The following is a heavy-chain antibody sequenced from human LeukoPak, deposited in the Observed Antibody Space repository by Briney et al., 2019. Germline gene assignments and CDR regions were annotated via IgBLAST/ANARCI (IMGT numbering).Heavy chain of an antibody. J-gene: IGHJ4*02. CDR3: AKDHLWFGELFLFDY. CDR2: ISGSGGST. D-gene: IGHD3-10*01. Sequence: GGSLRLSCAASGFTFSSYAMSWVRQAPGKGLEWVSAISGSGGSTYYADSVKGQFTISRDNSKNTLYLQMNSLRAEDTAVYYCAKDHLWFGELFLFDYWGQGTLVTVSS. CDR1: GFTFSSYA. V-gene: IGHV3-23*01.